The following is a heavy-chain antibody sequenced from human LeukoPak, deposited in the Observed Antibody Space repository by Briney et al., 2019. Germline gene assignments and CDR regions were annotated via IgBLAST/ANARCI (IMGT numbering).Heavy chain of an antibody. Sequence: GGSLRLSCAAFGFTFSSYAMTWVRQAPGKGLEWVSSISGSDGSTYLADSVKGRFTISRDNSKNTLYLQMNSLRADDTAVYYCSKGGWEPIDCWGQGTPVTVSS. CDR2: ISGSDGST. CDR1: GFTFSSYA. CDR3: SKGGWEPIDC. V-gene: IGHV3-23*01. J-gene: IGHJ4*02. D-gene: IGHD1-26*01.